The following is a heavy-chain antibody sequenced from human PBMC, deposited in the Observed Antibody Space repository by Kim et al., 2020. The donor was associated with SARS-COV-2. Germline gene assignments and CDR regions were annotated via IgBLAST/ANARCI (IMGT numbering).Heavy chain of an antibody. V-gene: IGHV3-23*01. CDR1: GFTFSSYA. D-gene: IGHD3-10*01. Sequence: GGSLRLSCAASGFTFSSYAMSWVRQAPGKGLEWVSANSGSGGSTYYADSVKGRFTISRDNSKNTLYLQMNSLRAEDTAVYYCANRRITMVRGVITRTGGFDYWGQGTLVTVSS. CDR3: ANRRITMVRGVITRTGGFDY. J-gene: IGHJ4*02. CDR2: NSGSGGST.